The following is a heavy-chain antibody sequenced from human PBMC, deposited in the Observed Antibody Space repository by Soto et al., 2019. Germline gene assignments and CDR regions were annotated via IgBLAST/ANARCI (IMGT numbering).Heavy chain of an antibody. Sequence: QVQLVQSGAEVKNPGASVKVSCKASGYTFTRYGIGWARQAPGQGLEWMGWINTYNVNTNYAQNVQGRVTLTTDTSTSTAYMELRRLRSNDTAIYYCAMVDVYVTPSPQDVWGQGTTVIVSS. J-gene: IGHJ6*02. D-gene: IGHD3-16*01. CDR2: INTYNVNT. V-gene: IGHV1-18*01. CDR3: AMVDVYVTPSPQDV. CDR1: GYTFTRYG.